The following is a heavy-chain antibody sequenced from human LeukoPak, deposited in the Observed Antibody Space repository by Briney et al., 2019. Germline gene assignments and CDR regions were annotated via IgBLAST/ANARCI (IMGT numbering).Heavy chain of an antibody. CDR1: GYTFTSYG. CDR2: ISAYNGNT. J-gene: IGHJ6*02. V-gene: IGHV1-18*01. Sequence: ASVKVSCKASGYTFTSYGISWVRQAPGQGLEWMGWISAYNGNTNYAQKLQGRVTMTTDTSTSTAYMELRSPRSDDTAVYYCARPYCSSTSCHYGMDVWGQGTTVTVSS. CDR3: ARPYCSSTSCHYGMDV. D-gene: IGHD2-2*01.